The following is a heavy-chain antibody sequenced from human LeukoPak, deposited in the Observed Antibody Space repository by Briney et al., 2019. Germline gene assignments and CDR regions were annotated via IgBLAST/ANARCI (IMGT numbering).Heavy chain of an antibody. CDR1: GFTFSSYW. J-gene: IGHJ4*02. Sequence: GGSLRLSCAASGFTFSSYWMHWVRQAPGKGLVWVSRINSDGSSTSYADSVKGRFTISRDNAKNTLYLQMNSLRAEDTAVYYCARAPFSSSWYPYLFDYWGQGTLVTVSS. CDR2: INSDGSST. CDR3: ARAPFSSSWYPYLFDY. D-gene: IGHD6-13*01. V-gene: IGHV3-74*01.